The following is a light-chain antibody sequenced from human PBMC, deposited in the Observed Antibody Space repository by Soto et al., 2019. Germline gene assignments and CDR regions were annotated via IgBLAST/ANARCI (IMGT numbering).Light chain of an antibody. CDR3: AAWDDRMNGQV. V-gene: IGLV1-44*01. Sequence: QSVLTQPPSASGTPGQRVTISCSGSSSNIGSNTVNWYQQLPGTAPKLLIYTNDQRTSGVPDRFSGSKSGTSASLAISGFQSADGGDYYCAAWDDRMNGQVFGGGTKLTVL. J-gene: IGLJ2*01. CDR1: SSNIGSNT. CDR2: TND.